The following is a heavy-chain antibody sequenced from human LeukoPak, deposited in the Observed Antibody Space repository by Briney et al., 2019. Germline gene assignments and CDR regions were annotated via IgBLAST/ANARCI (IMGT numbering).Heavy chain of an antibody. CDR3: ARHYCSGGSCYPHDAFDI. Sequence: SETLSLTCTVSGCSISSSSYYWGWIRQPPGKGLEWIGSIYYSGSTYYNPSLKSRVTISVDTSKNQFSLKLSSVTAADTAVYYCARHYCSGGSCYPHDAFDIWGQGTMVTVSS. D-gene: IGHD2-15*01. V-gene: IGHV4-39*01. CDR2: IYYSGST. CDR1: GCSISSSSYY. J-gene: IGHJ3*02.